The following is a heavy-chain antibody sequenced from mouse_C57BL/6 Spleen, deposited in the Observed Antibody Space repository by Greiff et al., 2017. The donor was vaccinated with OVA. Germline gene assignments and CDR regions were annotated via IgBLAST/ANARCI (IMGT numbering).Heavy chain of an antibody. CDR2: LHYDGSST. D-gene: IGHD3-2*02. J-gene: IGHJ3*01. V-gene: IGHV5-16*01. Sequence: EVHLVESEGGLVQPCRSMKLSCTASGFTFSAYYMALGRQVPDKGLEWVAHLHYDGSSTYYLDSFQSRFIISSDNATNILYLQMSSLKSEETASDYGERGNSGYGFADRGQGTLVTVSA. CDR1: GFTFSAYY. CDR3: ERGNSGYGFAD.